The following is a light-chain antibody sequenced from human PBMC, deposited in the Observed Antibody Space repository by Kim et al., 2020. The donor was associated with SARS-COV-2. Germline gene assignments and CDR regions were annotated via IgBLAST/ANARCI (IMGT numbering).Light chain of an antibody. CDR2: KDS. CDR3: QSADSSGAYKV. CDR1: TLPKPY. Sequence: PAQTARITCSGDTLPKPYAYWYQQKPGHAPVLVIYKDSERPSGIPERFSGSSSGTTVTLSITGVQAEDEADYYCQSADSSGAYKVFGGGTQLTVL. J-gene: IGLJ3*02. V-gene: IGLV3-25*03.